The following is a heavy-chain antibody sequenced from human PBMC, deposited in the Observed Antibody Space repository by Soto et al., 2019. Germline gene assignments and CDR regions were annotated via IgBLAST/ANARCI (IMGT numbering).Heavy chain of an antibody. CDR3: ARDGQDTAMDYYFDY. CDR1: GFTFSSYG. V-gene: IGHV3-33*01. Sequence: PGGSLRLSCAASGFTFSSYGMHWVRQAPGKGLEWVAVIWYDGSNKYYADSVKGRFTISRDNSKNTLYLQMNSLRAEDTAVYYCARDGQDTAMDYYFDYWGQGTLVTSPQ. J-gene: IGHJ4*02. CDR2: IWYDGSNK. D-gene: IGHD5-18*01.